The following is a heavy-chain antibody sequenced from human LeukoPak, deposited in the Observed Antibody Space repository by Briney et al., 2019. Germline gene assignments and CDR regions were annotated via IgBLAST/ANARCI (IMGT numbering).Heavy chain of an antibody. CDR1: GGTFSTYA. CDR2: ITPILNTA. V-gene: IGHV1-69*01. D-gene: IGHD3-22*01. J-gene: IGHJ3*02. CDR3: ARDYYDTKGYPRGAFDI. Sequence: SVRVSCKAFGGTFSTYAISWMRQAPGQGLEWMGGITPILNTANYAQKFQGRVTITADVSTKTAYMELSSLRSEDTAVYYCARDYYDTKGYPRGAFDIWGQGTMVTAST.